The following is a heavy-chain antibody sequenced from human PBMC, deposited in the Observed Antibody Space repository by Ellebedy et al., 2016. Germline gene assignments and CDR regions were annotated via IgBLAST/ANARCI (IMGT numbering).Heavy chain of an antibody. CDR2: IDYRGST. V-gene: IGHV4-30-4*01. Sequence: SETLSLXXTVSGVSVTGYYWSWIRQPPGKGLEWIGYIDYRGSTYYNPSLKSRLTISVGTSKNQFSLKLSSVTAADTAVYYCARDHGPAVPNDAFDIWGQGTMVTVSS. CDR1: GVSVTGYY. CDR3: ARDHGPAVPNDAFDI. J-gene: IGHJ3*02. D-gene: IGHD6-19*01.